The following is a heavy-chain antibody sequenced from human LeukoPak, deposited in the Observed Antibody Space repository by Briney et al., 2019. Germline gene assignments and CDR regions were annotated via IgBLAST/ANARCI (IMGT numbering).Heavy chain of an antibody. CDR1: GFTFRNYA. V-gene: IGHV3-30*18. CDR2: ISYEGSNK. CDR3: AKDTYDFGSGTYPPDY. D-gene: IGHD3-10*01. J-gene: IGHJ4*02. Sequence: PGGSLRLSCAASGFTFRNYAMHWVRQAPGXGLEWVGDISYEGSNKYYADSVKGRFTISRDNSKNTLYLQMNSLRPEDTAVYYCAKDTYDFGSGTYPPDYWGQGTLVTVSS.